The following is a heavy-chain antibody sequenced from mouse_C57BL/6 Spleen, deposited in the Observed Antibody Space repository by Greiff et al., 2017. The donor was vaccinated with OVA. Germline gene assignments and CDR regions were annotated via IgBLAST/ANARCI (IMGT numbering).Heavy chain of an antibody. CDR1: GFTFSDYY. V-gene: IGHV5-12*01. J-gene: IGHJ3*01. D-gene: IGHD1-1*01. Sequence: EVQLVESGGGLVQPGGSLKLSCAASGFTFSDYYMYWVRQTPEKRLEWVAYISNGGGSTYYPDTVKGRFTISRDNAKNTLYLQMSRLKSEDTAMYYCARQGDYGSSPWFAYWGQGTLVTVSA. CDR3: ARQGDYGSSPWFAY. CDR2: ISNGGGST.